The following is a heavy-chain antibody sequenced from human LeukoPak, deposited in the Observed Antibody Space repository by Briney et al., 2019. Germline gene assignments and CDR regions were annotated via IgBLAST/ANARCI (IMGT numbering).Heavy chain of an antibody. CDR2: ISGSGGST. Sequence: GGSLRLSCAASGFTFSSYAMGWVRQAPGKGLEWVSAISGSGGSTYYADSVKGRFTISRDNSKNTLYLQMNSLRAEDTAVYYCAKQIGYSGYKPFDYWGQGTLVTVSS. V-gene: IGHV3-23*01. CDR1: GFTFSSYA. J-gene: IGHJ4*02. D-gene: IGHD5-12*01. CDR3: AKQIGYSGYKPFDY.